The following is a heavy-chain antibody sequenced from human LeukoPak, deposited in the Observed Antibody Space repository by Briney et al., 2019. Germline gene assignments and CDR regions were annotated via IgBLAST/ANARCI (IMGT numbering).Heavy chain of an antibody. CDR2: ISYDGSNK. Sequence: PGGSLRLSCAASGFTFSSYAMHWVRQAPGKGPEWVAVISYDGSNKYYADSVKGRFTISRDNSKNTLYLQMNSLRAEDTAVYYCARDGSSWLFYYYYYGMDVWGQGTTVTVSS. CDR3: ARDGSSWLFYYYYYGMDV. D-gene: IGHD6-13*01. CDR1: GFTFSSYA. J-gene: IGHJ6*02. V-gene: IGHV3-30*04.